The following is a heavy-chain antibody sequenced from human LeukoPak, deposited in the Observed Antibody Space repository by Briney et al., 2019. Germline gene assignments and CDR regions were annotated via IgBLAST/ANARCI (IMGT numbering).Heavy chain of an antibody. CDR1: GFTFSRYA. CDR3: ASDHEPASISGWYGVYFDY. V-gene: IGHV3-30-3*01. CDR2: ISYDGSNK. J-gene: IGHJ4*02. D-gene: IGHD6-19*01. Sequence: GGSLRLSCAPSGFTFSRYAMHWVRQAPGKGLEWVAVISYDGSNKYYADSVKGRFTISRDNSKNTLYLQMNSLRAEDTAVYYSASDHEPASISGWYGVYFDYWGQGTLVTVSS.